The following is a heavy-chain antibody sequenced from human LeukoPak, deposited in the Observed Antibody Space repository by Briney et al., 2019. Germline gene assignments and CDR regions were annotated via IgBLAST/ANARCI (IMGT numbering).Heavy chain of an antibody. D-gene: IGHD3-9*01. CDR2: IIPIFGTA. J-gene: IGHJ4*02. CDR1: GGTFSSYD. Sequence: SVKVSCKASGGTFSSYDISWVRQAPGQGLEWMGGIIPIFGTANYAQKFQGRVTITADESTSTAYMELSSLRSEDTAVYYCAGVLTGYHIFDYWGQGTLVTVSS. CDR3: AGVLTGYHIFDY. V-gene: IGHV1-69*01.